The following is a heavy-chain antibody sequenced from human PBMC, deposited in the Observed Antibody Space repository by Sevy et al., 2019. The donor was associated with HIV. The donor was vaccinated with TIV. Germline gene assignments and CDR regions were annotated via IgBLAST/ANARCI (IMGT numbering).Heavy chain of an antibody. CDR2: ISSSSNDI. J-gene: IGHJ4*02. V-gene: IGHV3-21*01. D-gene: IGHD2-21*02. CDR1: EFTFSSYW. CDR3: ARKMELLVPDY. Sequence: GGSLRLSCAASEFTFSSYWMSWVRQAPGKGLEWVSSISSSSNDIYYADSLKGRFTISRDNAKNSLYLQMNSLRAEDTAVYYCARKMELLVPDYWGQGTLVTVSS.